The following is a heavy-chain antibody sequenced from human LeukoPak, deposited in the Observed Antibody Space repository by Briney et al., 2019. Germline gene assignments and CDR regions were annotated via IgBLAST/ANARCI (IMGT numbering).Heavy chain of an antibody. CDR2: ISGSGGST. CDR1: GFTFSSYA. J-gene: IGHJ1*01. Sequence: PGGFLGLSCAASGFTFSSYAMSWVRQAPGKGLEWVSAISGSGGSTYYADSVKGRFTISRDNSKNTLYLQMNSLRAEDTAVYYCAKEAVRHYYDSSGGDFQHWGQGTLVTVSS. V-gene: IGHV3-23*01. D-gene: IGHD3-22*01. CDR3: AKEAVRHYYDSSGGDFQH.